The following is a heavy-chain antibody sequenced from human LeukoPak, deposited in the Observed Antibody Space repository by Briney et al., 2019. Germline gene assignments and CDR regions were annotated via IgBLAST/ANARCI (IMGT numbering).Heavy chain of an antibody. CDR1: GGSISSGGYS. D-gene: IGHD3-22*01. CDR2: IYYSGST. CDR3: ARVGYYDSSGYSF. Sequence: RPSQTLSLTCAVSGGSISSGGYSWSWIRQPPGKGLEWIGYIYYSGSTNYNPSLKSRVTISVDTSKIQFSLKLSSVTAADTAVYYCARVGYYDSSGYSFWGQGTLVTVSS. J-gene: IGHJ4*02. V-gene: IGHV4-30-4*07.